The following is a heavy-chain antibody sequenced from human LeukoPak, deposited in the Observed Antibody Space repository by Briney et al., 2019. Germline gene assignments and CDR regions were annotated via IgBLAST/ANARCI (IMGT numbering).Heavy chain of an antibody. Sequence: SETLSLTCAVYGGSFSGYYWSWIRQPPGKGLEWIGEINHSGSTNYNPSLKSRVTISVDTSKNQFSLKLSSVTAADTAVYYCARGSSYYYDSSKIWFDPRGQGTLVTVSS. CDR3: ARGSSYYYDSSKIWFDP. D-gene: IGHD3-22*01. CDR1: GGSFSGYY. CDR2: INHSGST. J-gene: IGHJ5*02. V-gene: IGHV4-34*01.